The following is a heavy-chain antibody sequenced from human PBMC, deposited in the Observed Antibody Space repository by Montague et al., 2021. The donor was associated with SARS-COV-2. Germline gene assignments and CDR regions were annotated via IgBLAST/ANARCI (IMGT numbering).Heavy chain of an antibody. CDR1: GDSVSRSY. CDR3: ARQITMVREPFDS. V-gene: IGHV4-59*08. D-gene: IGHD3-10*01. Sequence: SETLSLTCTVAGDSVSRSYWNWIRQSPGKGLEWIGNIYYYGSVNYNSSLISRLSISLDTSKNQLSLTLTSVTAADTATYYCARQITMVREPFDSWGQGTLVLVSS. CDR2: IYYYGSV. J-gene: IGHJ4*02.